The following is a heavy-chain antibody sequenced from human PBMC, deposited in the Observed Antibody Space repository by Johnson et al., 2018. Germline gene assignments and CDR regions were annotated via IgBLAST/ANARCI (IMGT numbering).Heavy chain of an antibody. CDR3: AKASLREYAFDI. CDR2: ISGSGGST. CDR1: GFTFSSSA. J-gene: IGHJ3*02. Sequence: QLVESGGGLVQPGGSLRLSCAASGFTFSSSAMSWARPAPGKGLEWVSAISGSGGSTFYADSVKGRFTTSRDNSQNTLYPQMNSLRAEDTAVYYCAKASLREYAFDIWGQGTMVTVSS. V-gene: IGHV3-23*04. D-gene: IGHD4-17*01.